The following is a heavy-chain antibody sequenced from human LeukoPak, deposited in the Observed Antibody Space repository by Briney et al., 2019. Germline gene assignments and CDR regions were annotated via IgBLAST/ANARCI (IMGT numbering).Heavy chain of an antibody. J-gene: IGHJ4*02. Sequence: TGGSLRLSCAASGFTFSSYSMNWVRQAPGKGLEWVSSISSSSSYMYYADSVKGRFTISRDNAKNSLYLQMNSLRAEDTAVYYCARDLGTTVTTYLDYWGQGTLVTVSS. CDR2: ISSSSSYM. D-gene: IGHD4-17*01. CDR3: ARDLGTTVTTYLDY. CDR1: GFTFSSYS. V-gene: IGHV3-21*01.